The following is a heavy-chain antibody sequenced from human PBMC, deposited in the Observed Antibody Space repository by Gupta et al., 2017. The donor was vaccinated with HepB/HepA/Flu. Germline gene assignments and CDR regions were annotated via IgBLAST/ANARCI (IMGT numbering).Heavy chain of an antibody. V-gene: IGHV2-5*02. D-gene: IGHD1-14*01. CDR1: GFSLRTNEVG. CDR2: IYWDDDE. CDR3: AHNPGIGSFDY. J-gene: IGHJ4*02. Sequence: QITLKESGPTLVKPTQTLTLTCTFSGFSLRTNEVGVGWVRQSPGKALEWLALIYWDDDERYSPSLKGRLTIIKDTSTNRVVLRLTNMDPENTATYYCAHNPGIGSFDYWGQGLLITVSA.